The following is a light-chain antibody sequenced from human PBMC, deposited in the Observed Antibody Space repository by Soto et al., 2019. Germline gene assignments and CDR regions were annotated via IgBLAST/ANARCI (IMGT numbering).Light chain of an antibody. Sequence: RMTLSPLALSANIGDRVTITCRASQSISISLNWYQKKPGKAPNLLIYDASSLQSGVPSSFSGSGSGTDFTLTIGSLKPEDFATYYCQQSYSPPLPFGQGTLLEIK. V-gene: IGKV1-39*01. J-gene: IGKJ5*01. CDR1: QSISIS. CDR3: QQSYSPPLP. CDR2: DAS.